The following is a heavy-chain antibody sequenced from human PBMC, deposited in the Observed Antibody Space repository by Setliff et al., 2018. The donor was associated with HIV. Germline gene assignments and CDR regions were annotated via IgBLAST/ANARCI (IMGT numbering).Heavy chain of an antibody. CDR1: GGTFSNYA. D-gene: IGHD3-22*01. CDR2: IIPFFGAP. J-gene: IGHJ4*02. CDR3: ALRGYYYDSSGYYC. V-gene: IGHV1-69*13. Sequence: SVKVSCKASGGTFSNYAISWVRQAPGQGLEWMGGIIPFFGAPNYAQNFQGRVTITADESTSTANMELSSLRSEDTAVYFCALRGYYYDSSGYYCWGQGTVVTAPQ.